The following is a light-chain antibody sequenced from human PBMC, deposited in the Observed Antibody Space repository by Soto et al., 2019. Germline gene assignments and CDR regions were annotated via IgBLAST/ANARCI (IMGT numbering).Light chain of an antibody. V-gene: IGLV4-69*01. J-gene: IGLJ2*01. CDR2: LNSDGSH. CDR3: QTWVTGIHI. Sequence: QSVLTQSPSASASLGASVKLTCTLSSGHSNYAIAWHQQQPEKGPRFLMKLNSDGSHSKGDGIPDRFSGSSSGAERYLTISTLQSEYEADYYWQTWVTGIHIFGGGTKLTVL. CDR1: SGHSNYA.